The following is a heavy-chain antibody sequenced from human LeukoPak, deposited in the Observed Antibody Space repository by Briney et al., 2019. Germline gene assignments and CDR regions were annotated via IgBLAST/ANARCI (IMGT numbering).Heavy chain of an antibody. J-gene: IGHJ6*02. CDR2: MNPNSGNT. CDR3: ARGQGEWLRLSYYGMDV. V-gene: IGHV1-8*01. CDR1: GYTFTSYD. D-gene: IGHD5-12*01. Sequence: ASVKVSCKASGYTFTSYDINWVRQATGQGLEWMGWMNPNSGNTGYAQKFQVRVTMTRNTSISTAYMELSSLRSEDTAVYYCARGQGEWLRLSYYGMDVWGQGTTVTVSS.